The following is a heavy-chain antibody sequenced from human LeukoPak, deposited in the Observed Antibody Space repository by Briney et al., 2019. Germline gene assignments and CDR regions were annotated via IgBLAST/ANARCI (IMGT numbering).Heavy chain of an antibody. Sequence: SETLSLTCTVSGGSISSYYWSWIRQPPGKELEWIGYIYYSGSTNYNPSLKSRVTISVDTSKNQFSLKLSSVTAADTAVYYCARGGYYYDSSGYYRFDYWGQGTLVTVSS. D-gene: IGHD3-22*01. V-gene: IGHV4-59*01. CDR1: GGSISSYY. CDR3: ARGGYYYDSSGYYRFDY. J-gene: IGHJ4*02. CDR2: IYYSGST.